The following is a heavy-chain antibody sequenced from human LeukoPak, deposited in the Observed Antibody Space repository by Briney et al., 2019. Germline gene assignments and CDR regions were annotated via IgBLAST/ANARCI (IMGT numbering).Heavy chain of an antibody. J-gene: IGHJ6*03. CDR2: INDSGRT. CDR1: GGSFSNYY. Sequence: SETLSLTCAVYGGSFSNYYWSWIRQTPGQEMEWIGEINDSGRTNYNPSLMSRVTVSVDTSKNQFSLRLTSVTATDTAVYYCARRWNYGRNYYTDVWGKGATVSVSS. D-gene: IGHD1-7*01. CDR3: ARRWNYGRNYYTDV. V-gene: IGHV4-34*01.